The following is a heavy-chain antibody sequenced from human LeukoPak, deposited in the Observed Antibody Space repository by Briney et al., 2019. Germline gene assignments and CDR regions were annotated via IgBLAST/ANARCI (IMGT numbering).Heavy chain of an antibody. V-gene: IGHV3-30*02. CDR3: VKRVGDYYDSSGYSSH. Sequence: GGTLRLSCAASGFTFSSYGTHWVRRAPGKGLVWVAFIRYDGSNKYYADSVKGRFTISRDNSQNTLYLQMNSLRAEDTAVYYCVKRVGDYYDSSGYSSHWGQGTLVTVSS. D-gene: IGHD3-22*01. CDR2: IRYDGSNK. CDR1: GFTFSSYG. J-gene: IGHJ4*02.